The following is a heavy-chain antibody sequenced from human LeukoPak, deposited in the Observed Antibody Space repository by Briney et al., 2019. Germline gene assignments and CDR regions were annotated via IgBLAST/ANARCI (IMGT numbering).Heavy chain of an antibody. CDR2: INPNSGGT. D-gene: IGHD1-26*01. V-gene: IGHV1-2*02. CDR1: GYTFTGYY. Sequence: EASVKVSCKASGYTFTGYYMHWVRQAPGQGLEWMGWINPNSGGTNYARKFQGRVTMTRDTSISTAYMELSRLRSDDTAVYYCARDCGSYHTGWFDPWGQGTLVTVSS. CDR3: ARDCGSYHTGWFDP. J-gene: IGHJ5*02.